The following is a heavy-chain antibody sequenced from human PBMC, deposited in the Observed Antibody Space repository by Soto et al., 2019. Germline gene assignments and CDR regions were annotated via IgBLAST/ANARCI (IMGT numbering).Heavy chain of an antibody. CDR1: GFTFSSYA. J-gene: IGHJ6*02. V-gene: IGHV3-30-3*01. CDR3: ARSGYYYDSTNYYYYGMDV. D-gene: IGHD3-22*01. CDR2: ISYDGSNK. Sequence: PGGSLRLSCAASGFTFSSYAMHWVRQAPGKGLEWVAVISYDGSNKYYADSVKGRFTISRDNSKNTLYLQMNSLRAEDTAVYYCARSGYYYDSTNYYYYGMDVWGQGTKVTVYS.